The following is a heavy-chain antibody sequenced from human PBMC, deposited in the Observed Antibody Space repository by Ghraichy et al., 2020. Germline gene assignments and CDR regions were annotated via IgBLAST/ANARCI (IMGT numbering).Heavy chain of an antibody. V-gene: IGHV3-23*01. CDR1: GFSFGTYA. CDR2: ISGGDTRT. J-gene: IGHJ4*02. CDR3: AKVRSSGWYEEMDY. D-gene: IGHD6-19*01. Sequence: GGSLRLSCAASGFSFGTYAMSWVRQAPGKGLEWVSTISGGDTRTNYAVSVRGRFTISRDNSKNILSLQMSSLRAEDTALYYCAKVRSSGWYEEMDYWGQGTLVTISS.